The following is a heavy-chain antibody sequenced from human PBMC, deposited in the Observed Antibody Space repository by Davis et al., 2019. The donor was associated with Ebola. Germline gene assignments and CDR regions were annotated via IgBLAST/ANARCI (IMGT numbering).Heavy chain of an antibody. CDR2: IYYSGST. J-gene: IGHJ4*02. Sequence: MPSETLSLTCTVSGYSISSGYYWSWIRQPPGKGLEWIGYIYYSGSTNYNPSLKSRVTISVDTSKNQFSLKLSSVTAADTAVYYCARKTTYYYDSSGYYSRGDFDYWGQGTLVTVSS. CDR3: ARKTTYYYDSSGYYSRGDFDY. CDR1: GYSISSGYY. D-gene: IGHD3-22*01. V-gene: IGHV4-61*01.